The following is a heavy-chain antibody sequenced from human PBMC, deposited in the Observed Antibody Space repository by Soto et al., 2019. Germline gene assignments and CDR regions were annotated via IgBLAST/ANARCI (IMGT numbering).Heavy chain of an antibody. CDR2: IYYSGST. J-gene: IGHJ4*02. V-gene: IGHV4-31*03. CDR1: GGSISSGGYY. CDR3: ARAKIYCSSTSCYTGGYFDY. D-gene: IGHD2-2*02. Sequence: QVQLQESGPGLVKPSQTLSLTCTVSGGSISSGGYYWSWIRQHPGKGLEWIGYIYYSGSTYYNPSLKSRVTISVDTSKNQCSLKLSSVTAADTAVYYCARAKIYCSSTSCYTGGYFDYWGQGTLVTVSS.